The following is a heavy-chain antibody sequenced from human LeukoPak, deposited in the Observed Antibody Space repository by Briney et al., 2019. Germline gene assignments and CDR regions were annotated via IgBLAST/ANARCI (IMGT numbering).Heavy chain of an antibody. J-gene: IGHJ3*02. Sequence: ASVKVSCKASGYTFTGYYMHWVRQAPGQGLEWMGIINPSGGSTSYAQKFQGRVTMTRDTSTSTVYMELSSLRSDDTAVYYCARGYYYDSSGYFRLDAFDIWGQGTMVTVSS. V-gene: IGHV1-46*01. CDR3: ARGYYYDSSGYFRLDAFDI. CDR1: GYTFTGYY. CDR2: INPSGGST. D-gene: IGHD3-22*01.